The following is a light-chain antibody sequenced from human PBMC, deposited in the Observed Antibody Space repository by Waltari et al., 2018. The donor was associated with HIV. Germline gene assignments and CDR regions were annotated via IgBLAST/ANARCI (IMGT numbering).Light chain of an antibody. CDR3: LSYDSSLSGYV. CDR1: RSNIGAGYD. Sequence: QSVLAQPPSVSGAPGQRVTISCTGSRSNIGAGYDVQWYHQPPATAPKLLIYGDTNRPSGVPDRFSGSKSGTTASLAITGLQAEDEADYYCLSYDSSLSGYVFGTGTKVTVL. J-gene: IGLJ1*01. V-gene: IGLV1-40*01. CDR2: GDT.